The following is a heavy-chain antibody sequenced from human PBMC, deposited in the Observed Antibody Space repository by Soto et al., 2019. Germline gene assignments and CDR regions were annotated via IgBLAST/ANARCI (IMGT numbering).Heavy chain of an antibody. V-gene: IGHV4-39*01. CDR2: MSYTTTS. CDR3: TRHGRPDIKIFGVGAYNSAT. Sequence: SETLSLTCTVSGGSTRSNSYYWGWVRQPPGKGLEWIGSMSYTTTSYYTPSLRSRAVISVDTAKNQFSLRLSSVTAADTAVYYCTRHGRPDIKIFGVGAYNSATWGQGFLVPVSS. CDR1: GGSTRSNSYY. D-gene: IGHD3-3*01. J-gene: IGHJ5*02.